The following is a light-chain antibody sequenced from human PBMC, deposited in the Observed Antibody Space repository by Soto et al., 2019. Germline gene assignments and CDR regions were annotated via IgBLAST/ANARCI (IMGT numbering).Light chain of an antibody. CDR2: LNSDGSH. J-gene: IGLJ2*01. V-gene: IGLV4-69*01. Sequence: QLVLTQSPSASASLGASVKLTCTLSSGHNNYAIAWHQQQPEKGPRYLMKLNSDGSHTKGDGIPDRFSGSSSGTERHLTISSLQSEDEADYYCQTWGTAIHDVIFGGGTKVTVL. CDR1: SGHNNYA. CDR3: QTWGTAIHDVI.